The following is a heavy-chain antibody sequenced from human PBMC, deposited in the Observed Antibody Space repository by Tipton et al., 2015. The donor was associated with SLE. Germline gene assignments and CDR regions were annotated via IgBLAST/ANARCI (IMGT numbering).Heavy chain of an antibody. CDR1: GGSISGHY. V-gene: IGHV4-4*07. Sequence: TLSLTCNVSGGSISGHYWTWIRQPAGKGLEYIGRLHTSGIIDYNPSLKSRVTMSVDTSKNQFSLKLTSVIAADTAMYYCARAINNWFDPWGQGTLVTVSS. CDR2: LHTSGII. D-gene: IGHD3-9*01. J-gene: IGHJ5*02. CDR3: ARAINNWFDP.